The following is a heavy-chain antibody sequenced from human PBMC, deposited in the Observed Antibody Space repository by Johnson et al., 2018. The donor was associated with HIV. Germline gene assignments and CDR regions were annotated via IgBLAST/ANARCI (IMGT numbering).Heavy chain of an antibody. D-gene: IGHD4-17*01. CDR1: GFTFSSFG. Sequence: VQLVESGGGVVQPGRSLRLSCAASGFTFSSFGMHWVRQAPGKGLEWVAVIWYDGSNKYFADSVKGRFTISRDNFNNTLYLQMSSLSPEDTAFYYCARDKYGVPSGTFDIWGQGTMVTVSS. CDR2: IWYDGSNK. V-gene: IGHV3-33*01. CDR3: ARDKYGVPSGTFDI. J-gene: IGHJ3*02.